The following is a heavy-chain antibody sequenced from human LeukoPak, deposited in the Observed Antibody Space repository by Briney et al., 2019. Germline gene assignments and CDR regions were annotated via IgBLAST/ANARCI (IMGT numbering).Heavy chain of an antibody. CDR3: ARAWGSFDY. Sequence: PSETLSLTCSVSGGSIDNYHLTWIRQPAGKGLEWIGRFYNSGSTNYNPSLRSRVTMSIDRSKNQFSLKLSSVTAADTAVYYCARAWGSFDYWGQGTLVAVSS. CDR1: GGSIDNYH. V-gene: IGHV4-4*07. CDR2: FYNSGST. J-gene: IGHJ4*02. D-gene: IGHD7-27*01.